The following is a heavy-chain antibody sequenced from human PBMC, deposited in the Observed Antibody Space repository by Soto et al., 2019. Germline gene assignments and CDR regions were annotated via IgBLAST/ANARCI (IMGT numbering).Heavy chain of an antibody. CDR3: ARENSPAGLDV. D-gene: IGHD6-13*01. CDR1: GFTFSNYE. V-gene: IGHV3-48*03. Sequence: EVQLVESGGGFVQHGGSLRLSCTASGFTFSNYEMTWVRQAPGKGLEWVSYLSTSGSTMYYADSVKGRFTISRDNAKNSLFLQMNSLRAEDTAVYYCARENSPAGLDVWGQGTTVTVSS. J-gene: IGHJ6*02. CDR2: LSTSGSTM.